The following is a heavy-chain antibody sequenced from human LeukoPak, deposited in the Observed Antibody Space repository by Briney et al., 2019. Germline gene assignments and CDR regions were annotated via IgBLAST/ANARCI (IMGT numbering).Heavy chain of an antibody. CDR2: INHSGST. CDR1: GGSFSGYY. J-gene: IGHJ4*02. CDR3: ATPNDYGDCRGLDY. V-gene: IGHV4-34*01. Sequence: SETLSLTCAVYGGSFSGYYWSWIRQPPGKGLEWIGEINHSGSTNYNPSLKSRVTISVDTSKNQFSLKLSSVTAADTAVYYCATPNDYGDCRGLDYWGQGTLVTVSS. D-gene: IGHD4-17*01.